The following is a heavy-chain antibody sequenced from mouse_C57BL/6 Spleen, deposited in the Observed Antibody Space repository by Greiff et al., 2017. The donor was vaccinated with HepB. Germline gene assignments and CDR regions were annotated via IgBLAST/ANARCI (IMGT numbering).Heavy chain of an antibody. CDR1: GFNIKDDY. J-gene: IGHJ3*01. V-gene: IGHV14-4*01. D-gene: IGHD3-2*02. CDR3: TTSSSCPFAY. CDR2: IDPENGDT. Sequence: EVQLQQSGAELVRPGASVKLSCTASGFNIKDDYMHWVKQRPEQGLEWIGWIDPENGDTEYASKFQGKATITADTSSNTAYLQLSSLTSEDTAVYYSTTSSSCPFAYWGQGTLVTVSA.